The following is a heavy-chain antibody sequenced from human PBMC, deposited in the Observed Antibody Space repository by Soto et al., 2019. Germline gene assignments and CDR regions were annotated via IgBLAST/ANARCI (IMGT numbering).Heavy chain of an antibody. CDR3: ARVGPWVPYYYDSSPYTFENWFDP. D-gene: IGHD3-22*01. CDR2: IYHGGST. Sequence: SETLSLTCAVSGYSISSGYYWGWLRQPPGTGLEWIGRIYHGGSTYYNPSPNSRVTLSIDMTNNHVSLILNSVTAADTAVYYCARVGPWVPYYYDSSPYTFENWFDPWGQGTLVTVSS. V-gene: IGHV4-38-2*01. CDR1: GYSISSGYY. J-gene: IGHJ5*02.